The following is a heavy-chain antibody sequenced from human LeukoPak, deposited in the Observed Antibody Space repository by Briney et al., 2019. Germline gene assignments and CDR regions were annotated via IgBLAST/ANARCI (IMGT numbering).Heavy chain of an antibody. CDR1: GGSFSGYY. CDR3: ARVRGYGSGSYWHYYYGMDV. Sequence: PSETLSLTCAVYGGSFSGYYWSWIRQPPGKGLEWIGEINHSGSTNYNPSLKSRVTISVDTSKNQFTLKLSSVTAADTAVYYCARVRGYGSGSYWHYYYGMDVWGQGTTVTVSS. V-gene: IGHV4-34*01. D-gene: IGHD3-10*01. CDR2: INHSGST. J-gene: IGHJ6*02.